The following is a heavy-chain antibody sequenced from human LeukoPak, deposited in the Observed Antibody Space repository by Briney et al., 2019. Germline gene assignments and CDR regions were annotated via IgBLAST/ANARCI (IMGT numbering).Heavy chain of an antibody. CDR2: IYYTGIT. Sequence: SETLSLTCSVSGGSISSTAYYWGWIRQPPGKGLEWIGSIYYTGITYYNPSLKSRVTISVDTSKNQFSLKLSSVTAADTAVYYCARVPAAKYNWFDPWGQGTLVTVSS. J-gene: IGHJ5*02. V-gene: IGHV4-39*07. CDR1: GGSISSTAYY. CDR3: ARVPAAKYNWFDP. D-gene: IGHD2-2*01.